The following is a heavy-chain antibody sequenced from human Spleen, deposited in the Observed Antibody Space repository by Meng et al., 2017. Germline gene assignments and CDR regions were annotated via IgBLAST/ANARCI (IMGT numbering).Heavy chain of an antibody. Sequence: QPQLQESGPGLVKPSEALSLTCSVSVGSISTSGYYWGWIRQPPGKGLEWIGSIGHSGFTYYTPSLKSRVTVSIDTSKSQFSLMLTSVTAADTAMYYCVRSSGWVRTGFDPWGQGTLVTVSS. V-gene: IGHV4-39*01. CDR1: VGSISTSGYY. CDR3: VRSSGWVRTGFDP. J-gene: IGHJ5*02. D-gene: IGHD6-19*01. CDR2: IGHSGFT.